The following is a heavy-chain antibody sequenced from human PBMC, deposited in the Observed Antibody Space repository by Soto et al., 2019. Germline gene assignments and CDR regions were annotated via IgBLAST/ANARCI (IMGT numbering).Heavy chain of an antibody. CDR1: GFTFSDYY. J-gene: IGHJ5*02. CDR2: ISGSSSHT. D-gene: IGHD2-2*02. CDR3: AKEVPGAINWFDP. Sequence: QVQLVESGGGLVKPGGSLRLSCAASGFTFSDYYMSWIRQAPGKGLEWVSYISGSSSHTNYADSVKGRFTISRDNAKNSLYLQINSLRAEDTAVYYCAKEVPGAINWFDPWGQGTLVTVSS. V-gene: IGHV3-11*06.